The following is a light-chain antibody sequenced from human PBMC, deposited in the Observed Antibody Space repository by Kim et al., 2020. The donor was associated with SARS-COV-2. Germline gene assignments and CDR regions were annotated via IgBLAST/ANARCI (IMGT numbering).Light chain of an antibody. CDR1: SGSVSTNYY. CDR3: VLYMGSGLWV. J-gene: IGLJ3*02. CDR2: TTN. Sequence: GGTVTRMCGLSSGSVSTNYYPSWYQQTPGQAPRTLIYTTNTRSSGVPDRFSGSILGNKAALTITGAQADDESDYYCVLYMGSGLWVFGGGTQLTVL. V-gene: IGLV8-61*01.